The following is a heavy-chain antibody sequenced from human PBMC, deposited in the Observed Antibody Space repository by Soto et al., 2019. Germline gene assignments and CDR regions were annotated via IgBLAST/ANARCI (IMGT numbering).Heavy chain of an antibody. CDR2: IIPIFGTA. J-gene: IGHJ4*02. CDR3: ARERKYYYDSSGYPFAY. CDR1: GGTFSSYA. V-gene: IGHV1-69*01. D-gene: IGHD3-22*01. Sequence: QVQLVQSGAEVKKPGSSVKVSCKASGGTFSSYAISWVRQAPGQGLEWMGGIIPIFGTANYAQKFQGRVTITADESTSTAYMELSSLRSEDTAVYYCARERKYYYDSSGYPFAYWGQGTLVTVSS.